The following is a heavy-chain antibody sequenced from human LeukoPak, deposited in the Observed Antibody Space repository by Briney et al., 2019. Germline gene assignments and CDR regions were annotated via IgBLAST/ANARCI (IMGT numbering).Heavy chain of an antibody. CDR2: INHSGST. CDR3: ARLRSGWYFGSGWGYFQH. CDR1: GGSFSGYY. Sequence: PSETLSLTCAVYGGSFSGYYWSWIRQPPGKGLEWIGEINHSGSTNYNPSLKSRVTISVDTSKNQFSLKLSSVTAADTAVYYCARLRSGWYFGSGWGYFQHWGQGTLVTVSS. D-gene: IGHD6-19*01. V-gene: IGHV4-34*01. J-gene: IGHJ1*01.